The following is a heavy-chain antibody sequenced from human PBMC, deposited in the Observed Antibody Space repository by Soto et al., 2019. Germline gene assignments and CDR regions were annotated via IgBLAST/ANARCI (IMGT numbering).Heavy chain of an antibody. CDR1: GGTFSSYA. Sequence: SVKVSCKASGGTFSSYAISWVRQAPGQGLEWMGGIIPIFGTANYAQKFQGRVTITADESTSTAYMELSSLRSEDTAVYYCARGRNDFWSGYYSGYYGMDVWGQGTTVTVSS. CDR3: ARGRNDFWSGYYSGYYGMDV. D-gene: IGHD3-3*01. V-gene: IGHV1-69*13. CDR2: IIPIFGTA. J-gene: IGHJ6*02.